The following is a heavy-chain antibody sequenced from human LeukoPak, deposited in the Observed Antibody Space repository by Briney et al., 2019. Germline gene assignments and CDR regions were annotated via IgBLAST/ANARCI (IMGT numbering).Heavy chain of an antibody. Sequence: SETLSLTCTVAGGSISSYYWSWLRQPPGKGLEWIGYIYYSGSTSYNPSLKSRVTMSVHTSKNQFSLSLSSVTAADTAVYYCPRRYCGGSSCHSSFDYWGQGTLVTVSS. CDR3: PRRYCGGSSCHSSFDY. J-gene: IGHJ4*02. V-gene: IGHV4-59*08. D-gene: IGHD2-15*01. CDR2: IYYSGST. CDR1: GGSISSYY.